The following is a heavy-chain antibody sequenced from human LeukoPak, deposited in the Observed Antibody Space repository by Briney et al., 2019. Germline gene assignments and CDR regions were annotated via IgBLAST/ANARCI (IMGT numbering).Heavy chain of an antibody. CDR1: GYTFTSYY. CDR2: INPSGGST. CDR3: ARVGGNSVLQYYFDY. D-gene: IGHD4-23*01. Sequence: ASVKVSCKASGYTFTSYYMHWVRQAPGQGLEWMGIINPSGGSTSYAQKFQGRVTMTRDTSTSTVYMELSSLRSEGTAVYYCARVGGNSVLQYYFDYWGQGTLVTVSS. J-gene: IGHJ4*02. V-gene: IGHV1-46*01.